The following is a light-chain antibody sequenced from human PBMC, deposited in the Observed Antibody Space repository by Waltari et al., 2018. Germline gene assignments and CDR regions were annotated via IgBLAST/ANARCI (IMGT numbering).Light chain of an antibody. CDR2: AAS. CDR3: QQYIDWPPGT. V-gene: IGKV3-15*01. J-gene: IGKJ1*01. CDR1: QSISTN. Sequence: IVMTQSPASLSVSPGERATLSCKTSQSISTNLACYQQKPGQAPRLLIYAASTRATGFAARFSGSGSGTEFTLTISSLQSEDFAIYYCQQYIDWPPGTFGQGTRVEIK.